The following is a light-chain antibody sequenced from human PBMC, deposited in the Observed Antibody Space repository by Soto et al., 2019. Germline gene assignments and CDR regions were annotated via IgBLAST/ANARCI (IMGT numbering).Light chain of an antibody. CDR1: QSVSSN. V-gene: IGKV3-15*01. CDR3: QQANSFPIT. CDR2: GAS. J-gene: IGKJ5*01. Sequence: EIVMTQSPATLSVSTGERATLSCRASQSVSSNLAWYQQKPGQAPRLLIYGASTRATGIPARFSGSWSGTACTITISSLQSEDFSIYVGQQANSFPITFGQGTLREIK.